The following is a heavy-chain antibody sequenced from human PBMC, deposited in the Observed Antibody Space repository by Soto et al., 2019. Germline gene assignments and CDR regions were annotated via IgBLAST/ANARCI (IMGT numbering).Heavy chain of an antibody. CDR3: ATFVGATTVTRGSPRDY. V-gene: IGHV4-34*01. D-gene: IGHD4-4*01. Sequence: VQLQQWGAGLLKPSETLSLTCAVYGGSFSGYHWSWFRQPPGKGLEWIGEINPSGSINYNPSLKSRVTISVDTSKNQFSRNLSSVTAADTAVYYCATFVGATTVTRGSPRDYWGQGTLVNVSS. CDR2: INPSGSI. J-gene: IGHJ4*02. CDR1: GGSFSGYH.